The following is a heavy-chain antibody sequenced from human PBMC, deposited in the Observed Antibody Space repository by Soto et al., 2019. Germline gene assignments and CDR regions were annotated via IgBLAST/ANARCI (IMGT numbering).Heavy chain of an antibody. CDR3: ARHYYDSTGYYRSPLGD. CDR1: GGSFGGYY. D-gene: IGHD3-22*01. J-gene: IGHJ4*02. CDR2: INHVATT. Sequence: VQLQQWGAGLLKPSETLSLTCEVSGGSFGGYYWSWIRQPPGKGLEWIGEINHVATTNYNPSLKSRVTISLDMSKNQFSLKLTSVTAADTAVYYCARHYYDSTGYYRSPLGDWGQGTLVTVSP. V-gene: IGHV4-34*01.